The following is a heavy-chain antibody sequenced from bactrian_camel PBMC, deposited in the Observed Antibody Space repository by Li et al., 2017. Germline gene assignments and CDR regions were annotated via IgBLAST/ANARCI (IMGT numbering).Heavy chain of an antibody. CDR2: IRRNGDA. J-gene: IGHJ4*01. CDR1: GYPSSRHC. V-gene: IGHV3S31*01. CDR3: AASGGQLGRWCYEFPVNWVSWLYN. D-gene: IGHD3*01. Sequence: VQLVESGGGSVQAGGSLRLSCAHSGYPSSRHCMGWFRQAPGKAREGIAGIRRNGDAYYADSVKGRFTFSRDNAKNTLYLHMNNLKPEDTAMYHCAASGGQLGRWCYEFPVNWVSWLYNWGQGTQVTVS.